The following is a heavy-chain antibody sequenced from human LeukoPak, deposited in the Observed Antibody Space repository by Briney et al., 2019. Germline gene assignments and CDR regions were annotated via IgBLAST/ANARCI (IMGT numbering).Heavy chain of an antibody. CDR1: XGSIXXXY. CDR2: IHYSGYT. Sequence: TLSLTXXXXXGSIXXXYLTWIRQSPGKGLQWIGYIHYSGYTSYNPSLKSRVTISVDTSKNQFSLKLSSVTAADTAVFYCVRSGGYYYDALWGQGTLVTVSS. CDR3: VRSGGYYYDAL. J-gene: IGHJ4*02. V-gene: IGHV4-59*08. D-gene: IGHD3-22*01.